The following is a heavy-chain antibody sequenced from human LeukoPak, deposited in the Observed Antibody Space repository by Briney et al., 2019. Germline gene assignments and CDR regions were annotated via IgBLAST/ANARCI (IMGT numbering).Heavy chain of an antibody. CDR1: GGSISSSSYY. CDR3: ARHRHVDIVATIQDY. J-gene: IGHJ4*02. V-gene: IGHV4-39*01. D-gene: IGHD5-12*01. Sequence: SETLSLTCTVSGGSISSSSYYWGWIRQPPGKGLEWIGSIYYSGSTYYNPSLKSRVAISVDTSKNQFSLKLSSVTAADTAVYYCARHRHVDIVATIQDYWGQGTLVTVSS. CDR2: IYYSGST.